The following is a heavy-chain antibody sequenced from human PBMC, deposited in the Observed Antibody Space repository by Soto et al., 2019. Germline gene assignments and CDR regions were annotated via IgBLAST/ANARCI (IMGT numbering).Heavy chain of an antibody. D-gene: IGHD6-6*01. V-gene: IGHV4-34*01. Sequence: SETLSLTCSVYGASFSGYYWSWIRQSPGKGLEWIGEIHHSGSTHYNPSLKSRLTFSIDESQSQFYMMLTSVTAADTALYFCARGHSTSGYDSWGQGYLVTVSS. CDR1: GASFSGYY. CDR2: IHHSGST. J-gene: IGHJ4*02. CDR3: ARGHSTSGYDS.